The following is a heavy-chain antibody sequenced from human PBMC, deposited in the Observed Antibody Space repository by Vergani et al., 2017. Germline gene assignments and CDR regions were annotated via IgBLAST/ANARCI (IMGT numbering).Heavy chain of an antibody. CDR2: IYYSGST. V-gene: IGHV4-30-4*08. Sequence: QVQLQESGPGLVKPSQTLSLTCTVSGGSISSGDYYWSWIRQPPGKGLEWIGYIYYSGSTYYNPSLKSRVTLSVDTSKNQFSLKLSSVTAADTAVYYCARVGYCSGGSCYSSYYYYGMDVWGQGTTVTVSS. CDR3: ARVGYCSGGSCYSSYYYYGMDV. CDR1: GGSISSGDYY. D-gene: IGHD2-15*01. J-gene: IGHJ6*02.